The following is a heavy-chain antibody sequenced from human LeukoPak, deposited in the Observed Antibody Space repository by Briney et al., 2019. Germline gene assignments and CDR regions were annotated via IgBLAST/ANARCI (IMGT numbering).Heavy chain of an antibody. D-gene: IGHD3-10*01. J-gene: IGHJ4*02. CDR1: GFTFSSYA. Sequence: GRSLRLSCAASGFTFSSYAMHWVRQAPGKGLEWVAVISYDGSNKYYADSVKGRFTISRDNSKNTLYLQMNSLRAEDTAVYYCARADPSGSYYNSYFDYWGQGTLVTVSS. V-gene: IGHV3-30*04. CDR3: ARADPSGSYYNSYFDY. CDR2: ISYDGSNK.